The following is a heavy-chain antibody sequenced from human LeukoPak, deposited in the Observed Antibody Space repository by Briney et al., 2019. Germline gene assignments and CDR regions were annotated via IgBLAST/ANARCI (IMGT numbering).Heavy chain of an antibody. D-gene: IGHD6-13*01. CDR2: ISANGGRT. Sequence: QTGGSLRLSCSASGFIISNYAMHWVRQAPGKGLEYVSAISANGGRTYYADSVKGRFTSSRDNSKNTLYLQMSSLRAEDTAIYHCVKDLYKGDSSSWYYFHYWGQGTLVTVSS. CDR3: VKDLYKGDSSSWYYFHY. J-gene: IGHJ4*02. CDR1: GFIISNYA. V-gene: IGHV3-64D*06.